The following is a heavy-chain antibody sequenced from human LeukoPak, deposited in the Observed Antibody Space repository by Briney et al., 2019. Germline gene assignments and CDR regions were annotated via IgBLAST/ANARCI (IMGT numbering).Heavy chain of an antibody. CDR2: IYTSGST. Sequence: KSSETLSLTCTVSGGSISSYYWSWIRRPAGKGLEWIGRIYTSGSTNYNPSLKSRVTMSVDTSKNQFSLKLSSVTAADTAVYYCARGDGDYVPYYYYYYMDVWGKGTTVTVSS. CDR3: ARGDGDYVPYYYYYYMDV. CDR1: GGSISSYY. V-gene: IGHV4-4*07. J-gene: IGHJ6*03. D-gene: IGHD4-17*01.